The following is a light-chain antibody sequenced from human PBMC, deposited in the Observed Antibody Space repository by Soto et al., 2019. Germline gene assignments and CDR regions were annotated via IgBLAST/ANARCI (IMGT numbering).Light chain of an antibody. CDR1: QSLNND. V-gene: IGKV1-5*01. CDR3: QQYHRSSIT. J-gene: IGKJ5*01. CDR2: DAS. Sequence: DIQMTQSPSTLSASVGDIVTITCRASQSLNNDLAWYQQKPGKAPNLLIYDASTLERGVPSRFSGTGSGTEFTLAINSLQPDDFATYYCQQYHRSSITLGQGTRLEIK.